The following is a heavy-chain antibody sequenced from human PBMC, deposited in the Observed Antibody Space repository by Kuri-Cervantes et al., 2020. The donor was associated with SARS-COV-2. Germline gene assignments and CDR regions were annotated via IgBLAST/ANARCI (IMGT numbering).Heavy chain of an antibody. D-gene: IGHD6-13*01. J-gene: IGHJ4*02. Sequence: ASVKVSCKASGYTFTSYAMNWVRQAPGQGLEWMGWINTNTGNPTYAQGFTGRFVFSLDTSVSTAYLQISSLKAEDTAVYYCASTTYSSSWHRSDYWGQGTLVTVSS. CDR1: GYTFTSYA. CDR2: INTNTGNP. V-gene: IGHV7-4-1*02. CDR3: ASTTYSSSWHRSDY.